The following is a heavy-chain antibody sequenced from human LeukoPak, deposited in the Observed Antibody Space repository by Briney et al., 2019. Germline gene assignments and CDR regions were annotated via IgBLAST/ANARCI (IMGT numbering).Heavy chain of an antibody. V-gene: IGHV1-18*01. CDR2: ISAYNRKT. Sequence: VASVKVSCKASGYTFTNYGISWVRQAPGQGLEWVGWISAYNRKTNYAQKLQGRVTMTTDTSTTTAYIELRSLRSDDTAVYYCARVLGFRPDTLKGSDYWGQGTRVTVSS. J-gene: IGHJ4*02. CDR3: ARVLGFRPDTLKGSDY. CDR1: GYTFTNYG.